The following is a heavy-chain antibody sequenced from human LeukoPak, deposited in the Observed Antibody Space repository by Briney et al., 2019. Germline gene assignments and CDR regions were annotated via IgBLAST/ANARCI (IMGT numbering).Heavy chain of an antibody. CDR1: GYTFTSYG. V-gene: IGHV1-18*01. CDR2: ISAYNGNT. Sequence: ASVKVSCTASGYTFTSYGISWVRQAPGQGLEWMGWISAYNGNTNYAQKLQGRVTMTTDTSTSTAYMELRSLRSDDTAVYYCARDPSFTIFGVVTWFDPWGQGTLVTVSS. D-gene: IGHD3-3*01. CDR3: ARDPSFTIFGVVTWFDP. J-gene: IGHJ5*02.